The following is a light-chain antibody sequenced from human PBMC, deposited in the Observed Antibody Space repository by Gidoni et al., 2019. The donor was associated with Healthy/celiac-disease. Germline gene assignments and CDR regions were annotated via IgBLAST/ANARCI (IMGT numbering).Light chain of an antibody. CDR3: CSYAGSSDVV. V-gene: IGLV2-23*01. CDR2: DGS. J-gene: IGLJ2*01. Sequence: QSALTQPDSASGSPGQSINISCTGTSSDVGSYNIVSWYQQHPGKAPKLMIYDGSRRPSGVSNHFSGSKSGNTASLTISGLQSEDAADYYCCSYAGSSDVVFGGGTKLTVL. CDR1: SSDVGSYNI.